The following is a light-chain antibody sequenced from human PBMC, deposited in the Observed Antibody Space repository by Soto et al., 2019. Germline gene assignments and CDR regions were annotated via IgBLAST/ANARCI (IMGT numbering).Light chain of an antibody. CDR1: QSVSTY. V-gene: IGKV3-11*01. CDR3: QQRSTWPLIT. CDR2: DAS. Sequence: EIVLTQSPATLSLSPGERVSLSCRASQSVSTYLGWYQQKPGQPPRLLIYDASTRATGIPARFSGSGSGTDFSLTISSLEPEDFAVYYCQQRSTWPLITFGQGTRLEIK. J-gene: IGKJ5*01.